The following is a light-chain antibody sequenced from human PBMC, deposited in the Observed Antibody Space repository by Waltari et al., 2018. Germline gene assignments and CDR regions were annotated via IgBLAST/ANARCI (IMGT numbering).Light chain of an antibody. Sequence: EIVMTQSPATLSVSPGERATLSCTASQSVTSNLAWYQQRPGQAPRLLIYVASTRATGIPARFSGSGSGTEFTLTISSLQSEDFAVYYCQQYYNWPRTFGQGTKVEI. CDR2: VAS. V-gene: IGKV3-15*01. CDR1: QSVTSN. J-gene: IGKJ1*01. CDR3: QQYYNWPRT.